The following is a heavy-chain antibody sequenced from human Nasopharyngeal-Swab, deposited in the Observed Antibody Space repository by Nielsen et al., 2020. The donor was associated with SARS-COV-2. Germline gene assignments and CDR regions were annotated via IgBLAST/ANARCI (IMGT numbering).Heavy chain of an antibody. CDR2: IRWNSGSI. CDR3: AKVPFEDDAFDI. CDR1: GFTFDDYA. J-gene: IGHJ3*02. Sequence: GGSLRLSCAASGFTFDDYAMHWVRQAPGKGLEWVSGIRWNSGSIGYADSVKGRFTISRDNAKNSLYLQMNSLRAEDTALYYCAKVPFEDDAFDIWGQGTMVTVSS. V-gene: IGHV3-9*01.